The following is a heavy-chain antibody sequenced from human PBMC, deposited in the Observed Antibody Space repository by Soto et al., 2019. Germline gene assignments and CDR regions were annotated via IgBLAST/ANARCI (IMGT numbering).Heavy chain of an antibody. J-gene: IGHJ6*02. V-gene: IGHV3-30*18. D-gene: IGHD5-12*01. CDR1: GFTFSSYG. CDR2: ISYDGSNK. Sequence: GGSLRLSCAASGFTFSSYGMHWVRQAPGKGLEWVAVISYDGSNKYYADSVKGRFTISRDNSKNTLYLQMNSLRAEDTAVYYCAKDYGYDYDYYYYYGMDVWGQGTTVTVSS. CDR3: AKDYGYDYDYYYYYGMDV.